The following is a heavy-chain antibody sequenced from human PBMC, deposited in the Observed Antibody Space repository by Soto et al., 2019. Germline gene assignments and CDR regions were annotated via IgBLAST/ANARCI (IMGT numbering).Heavy chain of an antibody. CDR1: GFTFSSYW. D-gene: IGHD4-17*01. J-gene: IGHJ4*02. CDR2: IRGDGGYT. Sequence: SGGSLRLSCAASGFTFSSYWMHWVRQAPGKGLVHVSRIRGDGGYTDHAESVEGRFTISRDNAKNTLYLQMNSLRVEDTAVYYCGRDHYGFNSIDYWGQGTLVTVSS. V-gene: IGHV3-74*01. CDR3: GRDHYGFNSIDY.